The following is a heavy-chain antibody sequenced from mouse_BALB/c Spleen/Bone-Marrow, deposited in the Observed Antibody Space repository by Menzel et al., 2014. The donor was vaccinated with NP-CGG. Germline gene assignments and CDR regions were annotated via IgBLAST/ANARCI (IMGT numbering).Heavy chain of an antibody. Sequence: VQLQQSGPDLVKPGASAKISCKASGYSFTGYYMDWVKQSHGKSLEWIGRVNPNNGGTTYNEKFKGKAILTVDKSSNTAYMELRSLTSEDSAVYYCARDVMDYWGQGTSVTVSS. CDR2: VNPNNGGT. J-gene: IGHJ4*01. V-gene: IGHV1-18*01. CDR1: GYSFTGYY. CDR3: ARDVMDY.